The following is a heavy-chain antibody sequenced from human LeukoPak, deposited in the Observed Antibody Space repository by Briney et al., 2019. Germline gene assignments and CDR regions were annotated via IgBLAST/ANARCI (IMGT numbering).Heavy chain of an antibody. Sequence: SQTLSLTCAISGDSVSSNGASWNWIRQSPSRGLEWLGRTYYRSQQWHSDYAPSVKGRITLNPDTSKNQFSLQLNSVTPEDTAVYYCAKDGSSSWYLFDYWGQGTLVTVSS. CDR2: TYYRSQQWHS. CDR1: GDSVSSNGAS. CDR3: AKDGSSSWYLFDY. V-gene: IGHV6-1*01. D-gene: IGHD6-13*01. J-gene: IGHJ4*02.